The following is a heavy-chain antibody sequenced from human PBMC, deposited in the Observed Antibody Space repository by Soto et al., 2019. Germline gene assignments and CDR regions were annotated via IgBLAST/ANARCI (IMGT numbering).Heavy chain of an antibody. D-gene: IGHD5-18*01. CDR1: GYTFTSYG. J-gene: IGHJ4*02. CDR2: ISAYNGNT. CDR3: ARASRGYSYGYAFDY. V-gene: IGHV1-18*01. Sequence: GASVKVSCKASGYTFTSYGISWVRQAPGQGLEWMGWISAYNGNTNYAQKLQGRVTMTTDTSTSTAYMELRSLRSDDTAVYYCARASRGYSYGYAFDYWGQGTLVTVSS.